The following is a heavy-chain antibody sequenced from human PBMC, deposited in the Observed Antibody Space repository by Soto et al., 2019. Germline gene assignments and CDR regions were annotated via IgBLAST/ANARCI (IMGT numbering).Heavy chain of an antibody. V-gene: IGHV4-4*07. CDR2: LNTYGNP. J-gene: IGHJ6*02. CDR1: EGSISAYG. CDR3: ARKEGATVLFYYGMDV. D-gene: IGHD1-26*01. Sequence: PLQPMSLTYTVSEGSISAYGWSCILKHAGKGLEWTGCLNTYGNPPYHPSLKSRVTVSVDTSRNQFFLTLRCVTASDTAMYYCARKEGATVLFYYGMDVWGQGTTVTVSS.